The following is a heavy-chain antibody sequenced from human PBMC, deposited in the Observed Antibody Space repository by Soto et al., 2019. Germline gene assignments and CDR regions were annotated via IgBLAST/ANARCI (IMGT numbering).Heavy chain of an antibody. V-gene: IGHV3-30*18. CDR3: AKSLSVPWISEFDY. CDR1: GFTFSNFG. D-gene: IGHD1-1*01. CDR2: ILHDGAHQ. Sequence: GGSLRLSCAASGFTFSNFGMHWVRQAPDKGLEWVSVILHDGAHQYYIDSVKGRFTISRDNSKNTLYLQMNSLRAEDTAVYYCAKSLSVPWISEFDYWGQGTLVTVSS. J-gene: IGHJ4*02.